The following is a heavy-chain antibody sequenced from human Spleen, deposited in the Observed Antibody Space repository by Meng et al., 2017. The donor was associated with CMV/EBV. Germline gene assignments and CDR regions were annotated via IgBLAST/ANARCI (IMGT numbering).Heavy chain of an antibody. J-gene: IGHJ6*02. CDR3: ARDRVIVNGPDTVVVAAEGGMDV. V-gene: IGHV1-46*01. D-gene: IGHD2-2*01. Sequence: ASVKVSCKASGYTFTSYYMYWVRQAPGRGLEWMGIINPSGGATSYTQKFQGRVTMTRDTSTSTVYMELSSLRSEDTAVYYCARDRVIVNGPDTVVVAAEGGMDVWGQGTTVTVSS. CDR2: INPSGGAT. CDR1: GYTFTSYY.